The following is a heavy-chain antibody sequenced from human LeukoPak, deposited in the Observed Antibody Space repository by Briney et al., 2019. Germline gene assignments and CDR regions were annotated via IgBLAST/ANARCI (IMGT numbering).Heavy chain of an antibody. D-gene: IGHD3-16*02. J-gene: IGHJ4*02. V-gene: IGHV4-59*08. CDR3: ARHSLKLVDADFDY. CDR2: IYYGGRT. Sequence: SETLSLICSVSGGSISSYHWSWIRQPPGKGLEWIGYIYYGGRTNYNPSLKSRVTISVDTSKNQVSLTMSSVTAADTAIYYCARHSLKLVDADFDYWGQGTLVTVSS. CDR1: GGSISSYH.